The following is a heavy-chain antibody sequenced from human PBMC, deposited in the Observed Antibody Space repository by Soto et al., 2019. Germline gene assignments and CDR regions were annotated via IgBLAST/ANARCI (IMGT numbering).Heavy chain of an antibody. CDR3: ARHYYYYYGMDV. V-gene: IGHV4-61*01. CDR1: GGSVSSGSYY. Sequence: SETLSLTCTFSGGSVSSGSYYWSWIRQPPGKGLEWIGYIYYSGSTNYNPSLKSRVTISVDTSKNQLSLKLSSVTAADTAVYYCARHYYYYYGMDVWGQGTTVTVSS. CDR2: IYYSGST. J-gene: IGHJ6*01.